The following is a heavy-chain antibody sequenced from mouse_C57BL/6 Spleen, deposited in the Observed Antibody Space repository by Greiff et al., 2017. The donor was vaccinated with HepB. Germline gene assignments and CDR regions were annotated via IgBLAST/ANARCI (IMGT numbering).Heavy chain of an antibody. V-gene: IGHV1-81*01. CDR1: GYTFTSYG. CDR2: IYPRSGNT. CDR3: ARLYGSRCYDAMDY. J-gene: IGHJ4*01. D-gene: IGHD1-1*01. Sequence: VQLQQSGAELARPGASVKLSCKASGYTFTSYGISWVKQRTGQGLEWIGEIYPRSGNTYYNEKFKGKATLTADKSSSTAYMELRSLTSEDSAVYFCARLYGSRCYDAMDYWGQGTSVTVSS.